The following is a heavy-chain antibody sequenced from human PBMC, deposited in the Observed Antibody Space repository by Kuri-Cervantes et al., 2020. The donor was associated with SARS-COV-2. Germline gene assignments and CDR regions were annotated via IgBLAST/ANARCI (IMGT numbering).Heavy chain of an antibody. V-gene: IGHV3-23*01. CDR1: GFTFSSYA. D-gene: IGHD6-6*01. CDR2: ISGSGGST. CDR3: AKTVTARGFVY. Sequence: AGSLRLSCAASGFTFSSYAMSWVRQAPGKGLEWVSAISGSGGSTYYADSVKGRFTISRDNSKNTLYLQMNSLRAEDTAVYYCAKTVTARGFVYWGQGTLVTVSS. J-gene: IGHJ4*02.